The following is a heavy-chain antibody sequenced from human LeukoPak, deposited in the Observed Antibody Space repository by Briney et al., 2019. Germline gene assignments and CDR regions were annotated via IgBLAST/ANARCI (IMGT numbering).Heavy chain of an antibody. J-gene: IGHJ4*02. CDR1: GFTFSSYR. Sequence: GGSLRLSCAASGFTFSSYRMHWVRQAPGKGLGWVSRINGDGSATTYADSVKGRFTISRDNAKNTVYLQMDSLRAEDTAVYYCARGGGYSYDYVDYWGQGTLVTVSS. V-gene: IGHV3-74*01. CDR3: ARGGGYSYDYVDY. CDR2: INGDGSAT. D-gene: IGHD5-18*01.